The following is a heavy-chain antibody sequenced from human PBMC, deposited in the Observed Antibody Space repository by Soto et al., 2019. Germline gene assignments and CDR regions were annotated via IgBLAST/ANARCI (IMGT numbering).Heavy chain of an antibody. Sequence: SETLSLPCTVSGGSLTSSSCYWGWISQPPGKRLERIGDIYHTATTYYNPSLNSLVTIYVDTSTEQFSLKLSSVTAADTAMHSCVRLTSRITAASHGRNNWLGPWGPGTMVTVSS. CDR1: GGSLTSSSCY. CDR2: IYHTATT. J-gene: IGHJ5*02. V-gene: IGHV4-39*01. CDR3: VRLTSRITAASHGRNNWLGP. D-gene: IGHD1-20*01.